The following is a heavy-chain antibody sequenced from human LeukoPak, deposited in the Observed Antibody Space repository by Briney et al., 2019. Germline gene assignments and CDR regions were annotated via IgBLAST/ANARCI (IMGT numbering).Heavy chain of an antibody. J-gene: IGHJ4*02. CDR1: GYSISSGYY. V-gene: IGHV4-38-2*02. Sequence: SETLSLTCTVSGYSISSGYYWGWIRQPPGKGLEWIGSIYHSGSTYYNPSLKSRVTISVDTPKNQFSLKLSSVTAADTAVYYCARLAGATPFDYWGQGILVTVSS. D-gene: IGHD1-26*01. CDR3: ARLAGATPFDY. CDR2: IYHSGST.